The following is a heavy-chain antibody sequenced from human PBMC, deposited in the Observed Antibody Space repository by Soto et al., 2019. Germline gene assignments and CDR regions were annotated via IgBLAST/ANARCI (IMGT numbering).Heavy chain of an antibody. J-gene: IGHJ6*02. D-gene: IGHD6-13*01. Sequence: SETLSLTCTVSGGSLSDAYWSWIRQPAGKGLECIGRIFPGGSTNFNPSLKSRFTISRDNAKNSLYLQMYSLRAEDSAVYYCARNTISAAGADYYGLDVWGQGTTVTVSS. CDR3: ARNTISAAGADYYGLDV. CDR2: IFPGGST. CDR1: GGSLSDAY. V-gene: IGHV4-4*07.